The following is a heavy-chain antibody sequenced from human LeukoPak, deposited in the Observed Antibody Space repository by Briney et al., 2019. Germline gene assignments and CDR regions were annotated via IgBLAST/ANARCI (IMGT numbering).Heavy chain of an antibody. CDR3: AKFYDVLTGYFDC. Sequence: PGGSLRLSCAASGFTFSSYAMSWVRQSQGKGLQWVSAISGGGATTYYSDFADSVKGRFTISRDNSKNTLYLQMNSLRAEDTAVYYCAKFYDVLTGYFDCWGQGALVTVSS. V-gene: IGHV3-23*01. D-gene: IGHD3-9*01. CDR2: ISGGGATT. J-gene: IGHJ4*02. CDR1: GFTFSSYA.